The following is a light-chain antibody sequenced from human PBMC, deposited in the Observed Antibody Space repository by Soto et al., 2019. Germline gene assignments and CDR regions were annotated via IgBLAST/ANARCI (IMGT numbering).Light chain of an antibody. CDR3: CLFAGRSPPTSV. Sequence: QSVLTQPASVSGSPGQSITISCTGTTSDVGTYNLVSWYQHHPGKAPQLIIFEVTKRPSGVSDRFSGSKSGNTASLTISGLLGEDEADYSCCLFAGRSPPTSVFGTGTKVTVL. CDR1: TSDVGTYNL. J-gene: IGLJ1*01. V-gene: IGLV2-23*02. CDR2: EVT.